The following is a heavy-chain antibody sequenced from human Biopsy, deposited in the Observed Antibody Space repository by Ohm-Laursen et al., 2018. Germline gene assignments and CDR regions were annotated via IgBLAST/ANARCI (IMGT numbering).Heavy chain of an antibody. CDR1: GESFSDYY. CDR3: AREGGGLLPIRLTDF. CDR2: INHRGRS. Sequence: TLSLTCGVSGESFSDYYWSWIRQSPGKGLEWIGEINHRGRSSYSPSLQSRVTISVDASKNQFSLNMKPVTAADTAVYFCAREGGGLLPIRLTDFWGPGMMVTVSS. D-gene: IGHD1-26*01. J-gene: IGHJ4*02. V-gene: IGHV4-34*01.